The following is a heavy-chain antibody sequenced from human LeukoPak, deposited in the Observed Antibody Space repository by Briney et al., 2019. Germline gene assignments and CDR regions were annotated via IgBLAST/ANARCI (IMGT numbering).Heavy chain of an antibody. V-gene: IGHV3-21*01. CDR3: ARGVGNYGYYYYMDV. D-gene: IGHD4-11*01. CDR1: GFTFSSYS. J-gene: IGHJ6*03. CDR2: ISSSSSYI. Sequence: GGSLRLSCAASGFTFSSYSMNWVRQAPGKGLEWVSSISSSSSYIYYADSVKGRFTISRDNAKNSLYLQMNGLRAEDTAVYYCARGVGNYGYYYYMDVWGKGTTVTVSS.